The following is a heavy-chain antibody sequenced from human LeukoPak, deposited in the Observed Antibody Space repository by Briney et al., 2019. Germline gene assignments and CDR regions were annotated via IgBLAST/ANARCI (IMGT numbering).Heavy chain of an antibody. V-gene: IGHV4-34*01. CDR1: GGSFSGYY. J-gene: IGHJ4*02. Sequence: SETLSLTCAVYGGSFSGYYWSWIRQPPGKGLEWIGEINHSGSTNYNPSLKSRVTISVDTSKNQFSLKVNSVTAADTAVYYCAKQRRDGYNYFDYWGQGTLVTVSS. CDR3: AKQRRDGYNYFDY. D-gene: IGHD5-24*01. CDR2: INHSGST.